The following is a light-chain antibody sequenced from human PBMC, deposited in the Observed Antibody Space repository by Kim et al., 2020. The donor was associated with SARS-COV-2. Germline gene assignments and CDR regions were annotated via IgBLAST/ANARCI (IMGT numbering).Light chain of an antibody. CDR1: QSVSTY. Sequence: ASVRDRVTITCRASQSVSTYLNGFQQRPGKAPKLLIYSASTLQTGVSARFSGTGSGTEFTLTISSLQPEDFATYYCQQSYSMPWTFGLGTKVDIK. V-gene: IGKV1-39*01. CDR2: SAS. CDR3: QQSYSMPWT. J-gene: IGKJ1*01.